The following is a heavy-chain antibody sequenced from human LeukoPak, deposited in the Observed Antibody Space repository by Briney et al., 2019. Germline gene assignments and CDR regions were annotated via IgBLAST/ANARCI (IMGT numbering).Heavy chain of an antibody. CDR1: EFTFSTYW. D-gene: IGHD2-8*01. Sequence: GGSLRLSCAVSEFTFSTYWMSWVRQAPGKGLEWVANINQDVSGIYYVDSVKGRFTISRDNAKKSLYLQMNSLRSEDTAVYACTRARYCTSGNCYLDYWGQGTLVTVSS. J-gene: IGHJ4*02. CDR3: TRARYCTSGNCYLDY. CDR2: INQDVSGI. V-gene: IGHV3-7*02.